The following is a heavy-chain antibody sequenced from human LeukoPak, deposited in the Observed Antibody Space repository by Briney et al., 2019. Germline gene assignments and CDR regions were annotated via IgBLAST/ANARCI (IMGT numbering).Heavy chain of an antibody. CDR1: GGSISSYY. CDR2: IYNSGSN. J-gene: IGHJ4*02. V-gene: IGHV4-4*07. D-gene: IGHD4-17*01. Sequence: SETLSLTCTVSGGSISSYYWSWIRQPAGKGLEWIGRIYNSGSNNYNPPLKRRVTMSVHTSKNQFSLKLSSVSAADTAVYYCARAVKPLPGSFYFDYWGQGTLVTVSS. CDR3: ARAVKPLPGSFYFDY.